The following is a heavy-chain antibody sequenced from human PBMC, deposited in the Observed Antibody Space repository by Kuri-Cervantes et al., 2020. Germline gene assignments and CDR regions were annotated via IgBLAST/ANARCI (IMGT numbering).Heavy chain of an antibody. Sequence: SVKISCRASGGTFSSYAISCVRHAAGQGLEWMGGIIPIFGTGNYAQKFQGRVTIITDEITRTAYMELISLRSEDTAVYYCAGLGIPVGRELTPPSWFDPWGQGTLVTVSS. CDR2: IIPIFGTG. CDR3: AGLGIPVGRELTPPSWFDP. V-gene: IGHV1-69*05. J-gene: IGHJ5*02. D-gene: IGHD3-10*01. CDR1: GGTFSSYA.